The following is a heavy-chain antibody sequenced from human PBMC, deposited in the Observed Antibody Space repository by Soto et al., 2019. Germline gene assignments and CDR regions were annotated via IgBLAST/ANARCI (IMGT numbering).Heavy chain of an antibody. J-gene: IGHJ6*02. CDR3: ARDGMATQDPYYYYYGMDV. CDR2: IIPIFGTA. CDR1: GGTFSSYA. V-gene: IGHV1-69*12. Sequence: QVQLVQSGAEVKKPGSSVKVSCKASGGTFSSYAISWVRQAPGQGLEWMGGIIPIFGTANYAQKFQGRVTITADESTSTASMELSSLRSEDTAVYYCARDGMATQDPYYYYYGMDVWGQGTTVTVSS. D-gene: IGHD5-12*01.